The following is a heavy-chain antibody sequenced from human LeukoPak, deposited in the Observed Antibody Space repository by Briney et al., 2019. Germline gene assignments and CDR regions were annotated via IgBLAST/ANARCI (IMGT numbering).Heavy chain of an antibody. CDR1: GLSLTNFGFG. Sequence: GSLRLSCAASGLSLTNFGFGMHWIRQAPGKGLEWVAFLWNTGINKNYADSVQGRFTISRDNSKNTLFLDMNSLRTDDTGVYYCVADFWADKDYWGQGTLVTVSS. V-gene: IGHV3-30*02. CDR2: LWNTGINK. J-gene: IGHJ4*02. CDR3: VADFWADKDY. D-gene: IGHD3-3*01.